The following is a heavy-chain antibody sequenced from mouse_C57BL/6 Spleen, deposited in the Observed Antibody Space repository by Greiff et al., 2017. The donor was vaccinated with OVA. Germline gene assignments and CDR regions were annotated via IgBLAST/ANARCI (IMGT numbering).Heavy chain of an antibody. CDR2: IRSKSSNDAT. CDR1: GFTFNTYA. CDR3: VRGGTKSVMDY. D-gene: IGHD3-3*01. Sequence: EVMLVESGGGLVQPKGSLKLSCAASGFTFNTYAMHWVRQAPGKGLEWVARIRSKSSNDATYYAESVKDRFTISRDDSKSILYLQMNNLRTEDPAMYYCVRGGTKSVMDYSGHRASVSVSS. V-gene: IGHV10-3*01. J-gene: IGHJ4*01.